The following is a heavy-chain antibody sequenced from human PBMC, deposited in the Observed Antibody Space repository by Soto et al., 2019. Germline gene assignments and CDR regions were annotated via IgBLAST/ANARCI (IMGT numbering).Heavy chain of an antibody. Sequence: PSETLSLTCTVSGGSISSYYWSWIRQPPGKGLEWIGCIYYSGSSNYNPSLKSRVTISVDTSKNQFSLKLSSVTAADTAVYYCARWLRHYYLDYWGQGTLVTVAS. CDR3: ARWLRHYYLDY. V-gene: IGHV4-59*01. CDR1: GGSISSYY. J-gene: IGHJ4*02. D-gene: IGHD5-12*01. CDR2: IYYSGSS.